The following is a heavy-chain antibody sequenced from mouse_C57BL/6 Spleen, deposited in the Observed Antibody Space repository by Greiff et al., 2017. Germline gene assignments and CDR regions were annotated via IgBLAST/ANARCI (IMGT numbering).Heavy chain of an antibody. CDR3: ARRVLAY. CDR2: IDPEDGET. V-gene: IGHV14-2*01. CDR1: GFNIKDYY. Sequence: VQLQQSGAELVKPGASVKLSCTASGFNIKDYYMPWVKQRTEQGLAWIGRIDPEDGETKYAPKFPGKVTITADTSSNTAYLQLISLTAEDTAVYYFARRVLAYWGQGTLVTVSA. J-gene: IGHJ3*01.